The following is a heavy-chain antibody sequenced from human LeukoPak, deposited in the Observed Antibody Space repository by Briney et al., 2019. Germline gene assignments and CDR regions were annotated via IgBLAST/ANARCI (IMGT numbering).Heavy chain of an antibody. CDR3: VGDPGDY. J-gene: IGHJ4*02. CDR2: IKHDGTEK. Sequence: GGSLSLSCAASGFRFSTYWMSWVRQAPGKGLEWVAHIKHDGTEKNYVDSVKGRFTISRDNAKNSLYLQMNTLRAEDTAVYYCVGDPGDYWGQGTLVTVSS. CDR1: GFRFSTYW. V-gene: IGHV3-7*01.